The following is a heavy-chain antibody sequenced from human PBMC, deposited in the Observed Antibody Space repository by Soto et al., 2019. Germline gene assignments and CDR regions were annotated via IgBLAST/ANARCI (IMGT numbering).Heavy chain of an antibody. CDR2: ISYDGSNK. V-gene: IGHV3-30*18. CDR1: GFTFSSYG. J-gene: IGHJ4*02. CDR3: AKDLDKLRYYYDSSGYSY. Sequence: LRLSCAASGFTFSSYGMHWVRQAPGKGLEWVAVISYDGSNKYYADSVKGRFTISRDNSKNTLYLQMNSLRAEDTAVYYCAKDLDKLRYYYDSSGYSYWGQGTLVTVSS. D-gene: IGHD3-22*01.